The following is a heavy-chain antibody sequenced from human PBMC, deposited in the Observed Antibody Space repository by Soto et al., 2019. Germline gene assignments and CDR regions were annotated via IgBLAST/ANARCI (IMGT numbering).Heavy chain of an antibody. V-gene: IGHV3-30*18. CDR2: ISYDGSNK. CDR1: GFTFSSYG. CDR3: AKDLH. J-gene: IGHJ4*02. Sequence: QVQLVESGGGVVQPGRSLRLSCAASGFTFSSYGMHCVRQAPGKGLEWVAVISYDGSNKYYADSVKGRFTISRDNSKNTLYLQMNSLRAEDTAVYYCAKDLHWGQGNMVTVSS.